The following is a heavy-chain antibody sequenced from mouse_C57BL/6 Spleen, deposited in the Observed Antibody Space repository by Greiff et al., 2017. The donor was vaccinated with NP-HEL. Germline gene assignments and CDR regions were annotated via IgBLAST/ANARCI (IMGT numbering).Heavy chain of an antibody. CDR1: GYTFTSYD. D-gene: IGHD1-1*01. Sequence: VQLQQSGPELVKPGASVKLSCKASGYTFTSYDINWVKQRPGQGLEWIGWIYPRDGSTKYNEKFKGKATLTVDTSSSTAYMELHRLTSEDSAVYFCARDYYGSRGYFDYWGQGTTLTVSS. CDR3: ARDYYGSRGYFDY. CDR2: IYPRDGST. J-gene: IGHJ2*01. V-gene: IGHV1-85*01.